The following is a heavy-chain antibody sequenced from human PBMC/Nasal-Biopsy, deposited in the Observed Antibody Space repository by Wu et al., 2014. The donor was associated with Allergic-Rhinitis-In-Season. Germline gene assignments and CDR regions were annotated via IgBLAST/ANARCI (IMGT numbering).Heavy chain of an antibody. CDR2: TYYRSKWFN. V-gene: IGHV6-1*01. Sequence: NSAAWHWIRQSPSRGLEWLGTTYYRSKWFNDYSVSVRSRITINADTSKNQFSLQLTSVTPEDTAVYFCASNRYYYDTSGFDIWGPGTMVTVSS. CDR3: ASNRYYYDTSGFDI. D-gene: IGHD3-22*01. CDR1: NSAA. J-gene: IGHJ3*02.